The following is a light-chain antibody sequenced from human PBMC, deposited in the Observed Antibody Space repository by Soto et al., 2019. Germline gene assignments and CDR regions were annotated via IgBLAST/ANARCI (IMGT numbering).Light chain of an antibody. V-gene: IGKV3-20*01. J-gene: IGKJ1*01. CDR2: GAS. CDR3: QQYVSSPWA. Sequence: EIVLAQSPGTLSLSPGERATLSCRASQSVTNSFLAWYQQKPGQAPRLLIYGASRRATGIPDRFTGSGSGTDFTLTITRLAPEAFAVYYCQQYVSSPWAFGQGTKVDI. CDR1: QSVTNSF.